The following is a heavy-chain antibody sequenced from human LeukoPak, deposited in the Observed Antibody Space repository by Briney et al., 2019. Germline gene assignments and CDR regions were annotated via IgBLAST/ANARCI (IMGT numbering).Heavy chain of an antibody. Sequence: ASVKVSCKVSGYTLTELSMHWVRQAPGQGLEWMGIINSSGGSTTYAQKFQGRVTMTRDMSTSTIYMELSSLRSEDTAVYYCARAAYSSGPSPRNWFDPWGQGTLVTVSS. CDR3: ARAAYSSGPSPRNWFDP. D-gene: IGHD3-22*01. J-gene: IGHJ5*02. CDR2: INSSGGST. CDR1: GYTLTELS. V-gene: IGHV1-46*01.